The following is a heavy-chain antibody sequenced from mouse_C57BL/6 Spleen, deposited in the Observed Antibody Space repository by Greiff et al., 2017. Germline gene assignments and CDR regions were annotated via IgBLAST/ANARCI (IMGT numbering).Heavy chain of an antibody. V-gene: IGHV1-82*01. J-gene: IGHJ4*01. Sequence: VQLQESGPELVKPGASVKISCKASGYAFSSSWMNWVKQRPGKGLEWIGRIYPGDGDTNYNGKFKGKATLTADKSSSTAYMQLSSLTSEDSAVNFCARRSTGLYAMDYWGQGTSVTVSS. D-gene: IGHD4-1*01. CDR1: GYAFSSSW. CDR2: IYPGDGDT. CDR3: ARRSTGLYAMDY.